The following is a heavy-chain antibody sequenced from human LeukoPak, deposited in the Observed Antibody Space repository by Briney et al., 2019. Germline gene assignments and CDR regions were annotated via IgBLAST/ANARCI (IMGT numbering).Heavy chain of an antibody. V-gene: IGHV1-46*01. CDR3: ASVYNYGMDV. CDR2: LNPSGGST. Sequence: ASVKVSCKTSGYSFTNYGMNWVRQAPGQGLEWMGILNPSGGSTSYAQKFQGRATLTRATSTSTVYMELSSLRSEDTAVYYCASVYNYGMDVWGQGTTVIVSS. CDR1: GYSFTNYG. J-gene: IGHJ6*02.